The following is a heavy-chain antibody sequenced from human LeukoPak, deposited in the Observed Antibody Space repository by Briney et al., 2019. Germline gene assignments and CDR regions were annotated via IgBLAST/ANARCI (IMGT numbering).Heavy chain of an antibody. Sequence: GGSLRLSCAASGFTFTSYAMHCVRQAPGKGLKSLAVISYDGSNKYYADSVTCRFNISRHKSNNTLYLQMNSLRAEDTAVYYCARGATINDFTLDYCGQGNLVTVSS. CDR2: ISYDGSNK. V-gene: IGHV3-30*01. CDR3: ARGATINDFTLDY. CDR1: GFTFTSYA. D-gene: IGHD5-12*01. J-gene: IGHJ4*02.